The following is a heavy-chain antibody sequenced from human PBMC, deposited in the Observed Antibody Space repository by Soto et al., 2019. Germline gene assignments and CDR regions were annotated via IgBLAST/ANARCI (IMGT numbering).Heavy chain of an antibody. CDR2: IYYSGST. J-gene: IGHJ5*02. CDR3: ASSLLYDFWSGSLAVFAP. CDR1: GGSISSSSYY. Sequence: WETLSLTCTVSGGSISSSSYYWGWIRQPPGKGLEWIGSIYYSGSTYYNPSLKSRVTISVDTSKNQFSLKLSSVTAADTAVYYCASSLLYDFWSGSLAVFAPWGQGTLVTVSS. V-gene: IGHV4-39*01. D-gene: IGHD3-3*01.